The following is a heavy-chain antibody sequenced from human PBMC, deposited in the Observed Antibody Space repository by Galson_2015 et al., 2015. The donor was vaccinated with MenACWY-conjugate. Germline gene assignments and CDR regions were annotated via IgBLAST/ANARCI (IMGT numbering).Heavy chain of an antibody. CDR3: ARINDGGRHDY. V-gene: IGHV4-39*07. Sequence: LSLTCSVSGASISSSYHYWGWVRPPPGKGLEWIGSMFYSGSTDYNPSLKSRVTISPGTSQNQFSLRLTSVTTADTAIYYCARINDGGRHDYWGQGARVTVSS. CDR2: MFYSGST. CDR1: GASISSSYHY. J-gene: IGHJ4*02. D-gene: IGHD4-23*01.